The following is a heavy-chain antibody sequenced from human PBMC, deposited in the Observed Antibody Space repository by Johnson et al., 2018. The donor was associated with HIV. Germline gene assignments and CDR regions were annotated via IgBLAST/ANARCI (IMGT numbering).Heavy chain of an antibody. CDR1: GFTFSSYA. D-gene: IGHD2-2*01. CDR3: ASIVVVPAAQDNDAFDM. Sequence: QVQLVESGGGVVQPGRSLRLSCAASGFTFSSYAMHWVRQAPGKGLEWVAVISYDGSNKYYADSVKGRFTISRDNSKNTLYLQMNSLRAEDTAVYYCASIVVVPAAQDNDAFDMWGQGTLVTVS. CDR2: ISYDGSNK. V-gene: IGHV3-30-3*01. J-gene: IGHJ3*02.